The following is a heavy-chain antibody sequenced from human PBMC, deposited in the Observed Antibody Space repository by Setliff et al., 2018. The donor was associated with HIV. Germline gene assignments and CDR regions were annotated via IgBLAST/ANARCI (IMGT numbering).Heavy chain of an antibody. V-gene: IGHV1-46*01. CDR2: INPTGGST. Sequence: ASVKVSCKSSGYSFTNHYMHWVRQAPGQGLEWMGVINPTGGSTRNTQKFQGRVAMTRNTSTSTVYMELSSLRSEDTAVYYCASAGAWQRNALDIWGQGTMVTVSS. D-gene: IGHD5-12*01. J-gene: IGHJ3*02. CDR3: ASAGAWQRNALDI. CDR1: GYSFTNHY.